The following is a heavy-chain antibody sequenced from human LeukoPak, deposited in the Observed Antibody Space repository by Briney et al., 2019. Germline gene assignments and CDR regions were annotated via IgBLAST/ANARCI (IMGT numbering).Heavy chain of an antibody. CDR2: IIPIFGTA. V-gene: IGHV1-69*13. Sequence: SVKVSCKASEGTFSSFAISWVRQAPGQGLEWMGGIIPIFGTANYAQKFQGRVTITADESTSTAYMELSSLRSEDTAVYYCARGANYGDYSDYYYGMDVWGQGTTVTISS. D-gene: IGHD4-17*01. J-gene: IGHJ6*02. CDR1: EGTFSSFA. CDR3: ARGANYGDYSDYYYGMDV.